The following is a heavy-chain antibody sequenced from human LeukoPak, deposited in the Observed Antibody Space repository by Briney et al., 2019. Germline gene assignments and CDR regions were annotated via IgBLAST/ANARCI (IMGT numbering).Heavy chain of an antibody. D-gene: IGHD3-3*01. J-gene: IGHJ4*02. V-gene: IGHV1-46*01. Sequence: ASVKVSCKASGYTFTSYYMHWMRQAPGQGLEWMGIINPSGGSTSYAQKFQGRVTITADKSTSTAYMELSSLRSEDTAVYYCARDSYYDFWSGYSSDYWGQGTLVTVSS. CDR3: ARDSYYDFWSGYSSDY. CDR1: GYTFTSYY. CDR2: INPSGGST.